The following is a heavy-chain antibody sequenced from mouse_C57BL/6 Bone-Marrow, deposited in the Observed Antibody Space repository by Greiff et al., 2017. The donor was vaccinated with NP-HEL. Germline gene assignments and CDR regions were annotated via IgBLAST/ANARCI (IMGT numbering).Heavy chain of an antibody. CDR1: GFTFSDYY. CDR2: ISNGGGST. D-gene: IGHD4-1*01. J-gene: IGHJ1*03. Sequence: EVKLEESGGGLVQPGGSLKLSCAASGFTFSDYYMYWVRQTPEKRLEWVAYISNGGGSTYYPDTVKGRFTISRDNAKNTLYLQMSRLKSEDTAMCYCARLTGSYWYFDVWGTGTTVTVSS. CDR3: ARLTGSYWYFDV. V-gene: IGHV5-12*01.